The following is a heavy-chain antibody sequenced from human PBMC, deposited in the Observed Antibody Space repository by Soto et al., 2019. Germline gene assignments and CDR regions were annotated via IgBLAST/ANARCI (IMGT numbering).Heavy chain of an antibody. CDR2: IYYSGST. J-gene: IGHJ6*02. CDR1: GGSISSYY. V-gene: IGHV4-59*01. D-gene: IGHD2-15*01. CDR3: ARQVVVAATPVGRYYYYYGMDV. Sequence: SETLSLTCTVSGGSISSYYWSWIRQPPGKGLEWIGYIYYSGSTNYNPSLKSRVTISVDTSKNQFSLKLSSVTAADTAVYYCARQVVVAATPVGRYYYYYGMDVWGQGTTVTVS.